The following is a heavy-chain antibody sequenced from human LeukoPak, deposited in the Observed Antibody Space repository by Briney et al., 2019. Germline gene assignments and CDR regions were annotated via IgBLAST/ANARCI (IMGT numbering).Heavy chain of an antibody. CDR1: GYTFTGYY. J-gene: IGHJ5*02. D-gene: IGHD3-22*01. Sequence: ASVKVSCKASGYTFTGYYMHWVRQAPGQGLEWMGWINPNSGGTNYAQKFQGRVTMTRDTSISTAYMELSRLRSDDTAVYYCARVPDDSSWFDPWGQGTLVTVSS. V-gene: IGHV1-2*02. CDR3: ARVPDDSSWFDP. CDR2: INPNSGGT.